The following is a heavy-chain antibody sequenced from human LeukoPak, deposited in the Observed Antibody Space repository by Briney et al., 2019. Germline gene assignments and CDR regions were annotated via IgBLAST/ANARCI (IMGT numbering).Heavy chain of an antibody. J-gene: IGHJ3*02. CDR2: IYYSGST. D-gene: IGHD3-3*01. CDR3: ARSNFDFWSGYTSGAFDI. Sequence: SETLSLTCTVSGGSFSSSGYYWTWIRRRPGKGLEWIGYIYYSGSTYHNPSLKSRLTISVDTSKNQFSLKLSSVTAADTAVYYCARSNFDFWSGYTSGAFDIWGQGTMVTVSS. V-gene: IGHV4-31*03. CDR1: GGSFSSSGYY.